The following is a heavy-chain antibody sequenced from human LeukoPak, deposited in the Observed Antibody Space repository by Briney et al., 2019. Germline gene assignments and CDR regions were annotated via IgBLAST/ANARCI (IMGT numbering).Heavy chain of an antibody. CDR3: AMGGPVGNYDSSGYYLH. Sequence: ASVNVSCKASGYIFTSYYIHWVRRAPGQGLEWMGIIDPRGGSTPYAQKFQGSVTMPRDASTNTVYMELSSLGSDDTALYYCAMGGPVGNYDSSGYYLHLGEGSLVTVSS. J-gene: IGHJ4*02. CDR1: GYIFTSYY. CDR2: IDPRGGST. V-gene: IGHV1-46*01. D-gene: IGHD3-22*01.